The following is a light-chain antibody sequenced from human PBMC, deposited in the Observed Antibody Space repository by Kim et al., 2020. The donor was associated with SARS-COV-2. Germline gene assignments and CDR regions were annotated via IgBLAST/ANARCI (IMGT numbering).Light chain of an antibody. Sequence: SLSPGERATLSCRASQSVSSSYLAWYQQKPGQAPRLLIYGASSRATGIPDRFSGSGSGTDFTLTISRLEPEDFAVYYWQQYGSWTFGQGTKVDIK. V-gene: IGKV3-20*01. CDR1: QSVSSSY. J-gene: IGKJ1*01. CDR2: GAS. CDR3: QQYGSWT.